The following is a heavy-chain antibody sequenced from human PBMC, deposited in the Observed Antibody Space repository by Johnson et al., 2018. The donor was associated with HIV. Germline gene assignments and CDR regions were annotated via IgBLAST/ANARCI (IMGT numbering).Heavy chain of an antibody. CDR2: ISARGGSV. D-gene: IGHD6-13*01. Sequence: VQLVESGGGLVQRGGSLRLSCVASGFNFSSYAMSWVRQAPGKGLEWVSVISARGGSVQYADSVKGRFTISSDNAENSLYLQMNSLRAEDTAVYYCARDGGVAAAVGVVAFDIWGQGTLVTVSS. CDR1: GFNFSSYA. CDR3: ARDGGVAAAVGVVAFDI. V-gene: IGHV3-23*04. J-gene: IGHJ3*02.